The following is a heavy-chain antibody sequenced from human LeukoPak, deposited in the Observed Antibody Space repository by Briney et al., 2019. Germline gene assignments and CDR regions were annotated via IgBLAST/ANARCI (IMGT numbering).Heavy chain of an antibody. Sequence: ASVKVSCKASGYTFTSYDINWVRQATGQGLEWMGWMNPNSGNTGYAQKFQGRVTMTRNTSISTAYMELSSLRSEDTAVYYCARQGGDKLELPFDYWGQGTLVTVSS. CDR2: MNPNSGNT. D-gene: IGHD1-7*01. V-gene: IGHV1-8*01. CDR3: ARQGGDKLELPFDY. J-gene: IGHJ4*02. CDR1: GYTFTSYD.